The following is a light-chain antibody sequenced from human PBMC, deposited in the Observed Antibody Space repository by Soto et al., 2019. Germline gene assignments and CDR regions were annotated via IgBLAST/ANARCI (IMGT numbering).Light chain of an antibody. V-gene: IGKV3-11*01. J-gene: IGKJ4*01. CDR3: QQRIDWPLT. CDR2: DAS. CDR1: QTITSFY. Sequence: IVLTQSPGTLSLSPGERATLTCRASQTITSFYLAWYQQTPGQAPRLLIYDASTRATGIPARFSGSGSGTDFTLTISSLEPEDFAVYYCQQRIDWPLTFGGGTKVDIK.